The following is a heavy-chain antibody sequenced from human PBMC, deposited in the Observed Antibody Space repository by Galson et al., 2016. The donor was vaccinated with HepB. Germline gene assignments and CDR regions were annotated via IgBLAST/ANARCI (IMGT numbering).Heavy chain of an antibody. V-gene: IGHV3-64D*08. D-gene: IGHD2-2*01. CDR2: ISNDGRSR. J-gene: IGHJ3*02. CDR1: GFTFSSYS. Sequence: LRLSCAASGFTFSSYSMHWVRQAPGKGLEYISTISNDGRSRYFVDSVRGRFTISRDNSKNTVYLQMSSLRPEDSATYYCLKSGYCGITDCFHAFDIWGQGTMVTVSS. CDR3: LKSGYCGITDCFHAFDI.